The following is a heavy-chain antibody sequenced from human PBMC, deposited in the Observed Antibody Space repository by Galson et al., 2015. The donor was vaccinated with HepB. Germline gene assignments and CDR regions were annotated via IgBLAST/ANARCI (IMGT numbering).Heavy chain of an antibody. CDR1: GFTFSTYW. CDR2: IKGDGSEK. J-gene: IGHJ3*02. D-gene: IGHD3-22*01. V-gene: IGHV3-7*03. Sequence: SLRLSCAASGFTFSTYWTSWVRQAPGKGLQWVANIKGDGSEKHYVDSVQGRFTVSRDNVKNSLYLQMNNLRAEDTAVYYCAAGYYDSSGYWHPFDIWGQGTMVTVSS. CDR3: AAGYYDSSGYWHPFDI.